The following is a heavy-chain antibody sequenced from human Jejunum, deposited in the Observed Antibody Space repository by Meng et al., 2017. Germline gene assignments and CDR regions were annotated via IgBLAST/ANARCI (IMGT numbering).Heavy chain of an antibody. Sequence: ESLKISFVVSGFTVGDYFMSLVRQAPGKGLEWVSVLYSGGTTYYADSVQGRFTIYRDNSKNTLYLQMNRMRAEDTAMYYCARGPAPDGSNPSYFDHWGQGTLVTVSS. CDR3: ARGPAPDGSNPSYFDH. J-gene: IGHJ4*02. V-gene: IGHV3-53*01. CDR1: GFTVGDYF. D-gene: IGHD5-24*01. CDR2: LYSGGTT.